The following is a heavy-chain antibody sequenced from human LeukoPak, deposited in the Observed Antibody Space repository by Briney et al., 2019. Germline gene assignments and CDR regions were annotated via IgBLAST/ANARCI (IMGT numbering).Heavy chain of an antibody. D-gene: IGHD1-1*01. CDR1: GGSISIYY. V-gene: IGHV4-59*01. CDR2: IYGSGST. CDR3: AREGTSGTHVNLLDP. J-gene: IGHJ5*02. Sequence: PSETLSLTCTFSGGSISIYYWSWMRQPPGKGLEWIGHIYGSGSTNYNPSLKSRVTLSVDTSKNQFSLKLSSVTAADTAVYYCAREGTSGTHVNLLDPWGKGTLVTVSS.